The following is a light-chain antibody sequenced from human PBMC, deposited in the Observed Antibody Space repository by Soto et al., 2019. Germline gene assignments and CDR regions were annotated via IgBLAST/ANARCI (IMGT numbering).Light chain of an antibody. Sequence: EIVLTQSPATLSLSPGERATLSCRASQSVSSYLAWYQQKPGQAPRLLIYDASNRATGIPARFSGSGSGTDFTLTISSLEPEDFAVYYCQLRSNWPHPFTFGPGTKVDIK. CDR3: QLRSNWPHPFT. CDR2: DAS. V-gene: IGKV3-11*01. CDR1: QSVSSY. J-gene: IGKJ3*01.